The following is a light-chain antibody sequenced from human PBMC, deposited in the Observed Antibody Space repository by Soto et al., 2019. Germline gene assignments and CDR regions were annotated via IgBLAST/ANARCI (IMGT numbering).Light chain of an antibody. J-gene: IGKJ1*01. CDR3: QQYHSLSVT. CDR1: QSAAYW. V-gene: IGKV1-5*01. Sequence: DIQLTQSPSTLSASVGDRVTITCRASQSAAYWLAWYLQKPGKAPKLLIYDASNLESGVPSRFSGSGSGTEFTLTISSLQPDDFATYFCQQYHSLSVTFGRGTKVDVK. CDR2: DAS.